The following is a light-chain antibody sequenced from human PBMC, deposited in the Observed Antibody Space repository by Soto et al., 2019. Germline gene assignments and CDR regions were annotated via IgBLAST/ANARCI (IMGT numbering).Light chain of an antibody. CDR2: VTSDGSH. CDR3: QTWGTGEV. J-gene: IGLJ3*02. Sequence: QLVLTQSPSASASLGASVRLTCTLSSGHSSYAIAWHQQQPEKGPRYLMRVTSDGSHTKGDGIPDRFSASSSGAERYLTISSLQSEDEADYYCQTWGTGEVFGGGTQLTVL. V-gene: IGLV4-69*01. CDR1: SGHSSYA.